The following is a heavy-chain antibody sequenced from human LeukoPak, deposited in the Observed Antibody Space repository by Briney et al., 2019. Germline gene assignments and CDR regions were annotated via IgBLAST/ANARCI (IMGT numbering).Heavy chain of an antibody. D-gene: IGHD2-2*01. CDR2: IYSSGST. J-gene: IGHJ2*01. Sequence: PSETLSLPCTVSGGSINSYYWIWTRQPAGKALEWIGRIYSSGSTNYNPSLKSRVTMSVDTSKNQFSLKLSSVTAADTAVYYCARGQYHLLYWYFDLWGRGTLVTVSS. CDR3: ARGQYHLLYWYFDL. V-gene: IGHV4-4*07. CDR1: GGSINSYY.